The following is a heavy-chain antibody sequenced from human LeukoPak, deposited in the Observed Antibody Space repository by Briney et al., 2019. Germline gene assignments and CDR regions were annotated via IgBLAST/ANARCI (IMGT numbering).Heavy chain of an antibody. CDR3: AGQGVAAAGTSRFDY. J-gene: IGHJ4*02. Sequence: PSETLSLTCTVSGGSISSYYWSWIRQPPGKGLDWIGYIYFSGSTNYNPSLMSRVTISVDTSKNQFSLKLSSVTAADTAVYYCAGQGVAAAGTSRFDYWGQGTLVTVSS. V-gene: IGHV4-59*08. D-gene: IGHD6-13*01. CDR2: IYFSGST. CDR1: GGSISSYY.